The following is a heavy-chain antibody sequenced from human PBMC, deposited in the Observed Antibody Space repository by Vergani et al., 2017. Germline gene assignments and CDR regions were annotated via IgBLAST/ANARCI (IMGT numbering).Heavy chain of an antibody. CDR1: GFTFSSYA. J-gene: IGHJ3*02. Sequence: EVQLLESGGSLVQPGGSLRLSCAASGFTFSSYAISWVRQAPGKGLEWVSAISGSGGSTYYADSVKGRFTISRENSKNTMYLQMNSLRAEDTAVYYCAKDTKADYYESSGYYRPDAFDIWGQGTMVTVSS. D-gene: IGHD3-22*01. CDR2: ISGSGGST. V-gene: IGHV3-23*01. CDR3: AKDTKADYYESSGYYRPDAFDI.